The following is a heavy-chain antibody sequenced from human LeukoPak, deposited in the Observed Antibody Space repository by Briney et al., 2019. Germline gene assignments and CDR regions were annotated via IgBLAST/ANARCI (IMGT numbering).Heavy chain of an antibody. V-gene: IGHV3-21*04. CDR3: ARGTMVPFDI. CDR1: GFTFSIYG. J-gene: IGHJ3*02. Sequence: GGSLRLSCAASGFTFSIYGMNWVRQAPGKGLEWVSSISSSSSYIFYADSVKGRFTISRDNSKNTLYLQMNSLRAEDTAVYYCARGTMVPFDIWGQGTMVTVSS. D-gene: IGHD3-10*01. CDR2: ISSSSSYI.